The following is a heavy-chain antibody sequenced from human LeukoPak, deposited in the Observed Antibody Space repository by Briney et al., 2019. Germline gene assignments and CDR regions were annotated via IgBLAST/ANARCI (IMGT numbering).Heavy chain of an antibody. V-gene: IGHV3-20*04. D-gene: IGHD2-15*01. CDR2: INWNGGST. CDR3: ARDDCSGGSCYFDY. J-gene: IGHJ4*02. Sequence: GGSLRLSCAASGFTFYDYGMSWVRQAPGKGLEWVSGINWNGGSTGYADSVKGRFTISRDNAKNSLYLQMNSLRAEDTALYYCARDDCSGGSCYFDYWGQGTLVTVSS. CDR1: GFTFYDYG.